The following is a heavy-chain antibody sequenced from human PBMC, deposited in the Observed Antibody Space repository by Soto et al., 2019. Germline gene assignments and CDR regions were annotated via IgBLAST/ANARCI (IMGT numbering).Heavy chain of an antibody. CDR2: IVVGNGNT. Sequence: SVKVSCKASGFTFTRSAMQWVRQARGQRLEWIGWIVVGNGNTNYAQKFQERVTITRDMSTSTAYMELSSLRSEDTAVYFCAADFYYDRSGYVDSWGQGTPVTVSS. CDR3: AADFYYDRSGYVDS. D-gene: IGHD3-22*01. J-gene: IGHJ4*02. CDR1: GFTFTRSA. V-gene: IGHV1-58*02.